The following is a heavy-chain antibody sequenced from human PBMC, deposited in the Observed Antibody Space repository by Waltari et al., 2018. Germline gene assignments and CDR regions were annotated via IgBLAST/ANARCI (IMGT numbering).Heavy chain of an antibody. J-gene: IGHJ3*02. V-gene: IGHV4-39*01. Sequence: IRQPQGKRLELIGIIYYSRSTYYNPSLKSRVTISLDTSKNQFSRKLSSVTAADTAVYYCARHGPYSSSWTLGAFDIWGQGTMVTVSS. CDR2: IYYSRST. D-gene: IGHD6-13*01. CDR3: ARHGPYSSSWTLGAFDI.